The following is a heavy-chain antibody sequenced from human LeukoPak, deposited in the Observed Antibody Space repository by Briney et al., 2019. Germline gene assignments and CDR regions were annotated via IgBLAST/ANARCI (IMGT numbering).Heavy chain of an antibody. CDR1: GGSFSGYY. Sequence: SETLSLTCAVYGGSFSGYYWSWIRQPPGKGLEWIGEINHSGSTNYNPSLKSRVTISVDTSKNQFSLKLSSVTAADTAVYYCARVPPWRPFNYGGKGTRSPSPQ. CDR3: ARVPPWRPFNY. J-gene: IGHJ4*02. CDR2: INHSGST. V-gene: IGHV4-34*01.